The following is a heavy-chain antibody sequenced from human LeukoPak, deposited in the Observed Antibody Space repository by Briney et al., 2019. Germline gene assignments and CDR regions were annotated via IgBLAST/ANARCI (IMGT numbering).Heavy chain of an antibody. Sequence: GGSLRLSCAASGFTFRNHWMSWVRQAPGKGLEWVSSISSSSSYIYYADSVKGRFTISRDNAKNSLYLQMNSLRAEDTAVYYCARGSDYYDSSGYYEHWGQGTLVTVSS. CDR2: ISSSSSYI. CDR3: ARGSDYYDSSGYYEH. J-gene: IGHJ4*02. V-gene: IGHV3-21*01. D-gene: IGHD3-22*01. CDR1: GFTFRNHW.